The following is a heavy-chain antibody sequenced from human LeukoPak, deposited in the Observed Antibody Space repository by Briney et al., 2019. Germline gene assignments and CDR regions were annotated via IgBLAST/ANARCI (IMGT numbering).Heavy chain of an antibody. CDR1: GGSFSGYY. CDR2: INHSGST. V-gene: IGHV4-34*01. CDR3: ARLVVRYYDSSGYYYSHYYYYYYMDV. Sequence: SETLSLTCAVYGGSFSGYYWSWIRQPPGKGLEWIGEINHSGSTNYYPSLKSRVTISVDTSKNQFSLKLSSVTAADTAVYYCARLVVRYYDSSGYYYSHYYYYYYMDVWGKGTTVTISS. D-gene: IGHD3-22*01. J-gene: IGHJ6*03.